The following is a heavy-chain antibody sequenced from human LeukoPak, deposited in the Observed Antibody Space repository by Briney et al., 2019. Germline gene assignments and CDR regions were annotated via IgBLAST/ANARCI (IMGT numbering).Heavy chain of an antibody. D-gene: IGHD3-22*01. CDR3: ASGTRGGTYYYDSSGPYYFDY. CDR2: IYYSGST. J-gene: IGHJ4*02. CDR1: GGSTSSSSYY. Sequence: SETLSLTCTVSGGSTSSSSYYWGWIRQPPGKGLEWIGSIYYSGSTYYNPSLKSRVTISVDTSKNQFSLKLSSVTAADTAVYYCASGTRGGTYYYDSSGPYYFDYWGQGTLVTVSS. V-gene: IGHV4-39*01.